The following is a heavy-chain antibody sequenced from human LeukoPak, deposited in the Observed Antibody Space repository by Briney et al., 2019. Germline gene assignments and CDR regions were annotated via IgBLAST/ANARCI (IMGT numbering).Heavy chain of an antibody. Sequence: GASVKVSCKVSGYTLTELSMHWVRQAPGKGLEWMRGFDPEDGETIYAQKFQGRVTMTEDTSTDTAYMELSSLRSEDTAVYYCATGPVGGYYDSSGYYTELDYWGQGTLVTVSS. D-gene: IGHD3-22*01. CDR1: GYTLTELS. J-gene: IGHJ4*02. CDR2: FDPEDGET. V-gene: IGHV1-24*01. CDR3: ATGPVGGYYDSSGYYTELDY.